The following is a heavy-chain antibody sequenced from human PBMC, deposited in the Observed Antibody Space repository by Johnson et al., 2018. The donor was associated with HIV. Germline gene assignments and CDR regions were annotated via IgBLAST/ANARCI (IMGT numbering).Heavy chain of an antibody. J-gene: IGHJ3*02. CDR3: ARDDDYSKVRAFDI. V-gene: IGHV3-66*01. Sequence: MQLVESGGGLVQPGGSLRVSCAASGFTVSNNYMSWVRQAPGQGLEWVSLIYSGGSAYYADSLKGRFTISRDNAKNSLYLQMNSLRAEDTAVYYCARDDDYSKVRAFDIWGQGTMVTVSS. D-gene: IGHD4-11*01. CDR2: IYSGGSA. CDR1: GFTVSNNY.